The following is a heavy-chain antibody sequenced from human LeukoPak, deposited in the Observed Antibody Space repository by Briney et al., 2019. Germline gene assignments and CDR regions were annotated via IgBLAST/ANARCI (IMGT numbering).Heavy chain of an antibody. CDR2: ISSSSSYI. CDR1: GFTFSSYS. Sequence: PGGSLRLSCAASGFTFSSYSMNWVRQAPGKGLEWVSSISSSSSYIYYADSVKGRFTISRDNAKNSLYLQMNSLRAEDTAVYYCARDSSSSRDAFDIWGQGTMGTVSS. V-gene: IGHV3-21*01. J-gene: IGHJ3*02. CDR3: ARDSSSSRDAFDI. D-gene: IGHD6-13*01.